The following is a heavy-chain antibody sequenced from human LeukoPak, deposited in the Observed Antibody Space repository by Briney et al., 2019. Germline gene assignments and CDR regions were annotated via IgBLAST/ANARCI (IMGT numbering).Heavy chain of an antibody. CDR2: IIPILGIA. J-gene: IGHJ5*02. CDR1: GGTFSSYA. D-gene: IGHD2-2*01. V-gene: IGHV1-69*04. CDR3: ARAEYQLPLSWFDP. Sequence: ASVKVSCKASGGTFSSYAISWVRQAPGQGLEWMGRIIPILGIANYAQKFQGRVTITADKPTSTAYMELSRLRSDDTAVYYCARAEYQLPLSWFDPWGQGTLVTVSS.